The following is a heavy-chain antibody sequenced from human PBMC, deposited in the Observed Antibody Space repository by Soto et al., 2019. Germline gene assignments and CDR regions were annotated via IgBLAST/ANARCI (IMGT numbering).Heavy chain of an antibody. CDR3: ARYYYDSSGVDY. D-gene: IGHD3-22*01. Sequence: LSETLSLTCAVYGGSFSGYYWSWIRQPPGKGLEWIGEINHSGSTNYNPSLKSRVTISVDTSKNQFSLKLSSVTAADTAVYYCARYYYDSSGVDYWGQGTLVTVSS. CDR2: INHSGST. V-gene: IGHV4-34*01. CDR1: GGSFSGYY. J-gene: IGHJ4*02.